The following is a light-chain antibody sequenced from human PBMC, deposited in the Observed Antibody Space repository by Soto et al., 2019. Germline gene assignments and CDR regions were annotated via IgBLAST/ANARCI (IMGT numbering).Light chain of an antibody. CDR3: SSYRSSSVV. V-gene: IGLV2-14*01. CDR1: TSDVGGYDS. CDR2: EVS. Sequence: QSALTQPASVSGSPGQSITISCTGTTSDVGGYDSVSWYQQHPGKAPKLMIYEVSNRPSGVSNRFSGSKSGNTASLTISGLQAEDEADYYCSSYRSSSVVFGGGTKLTVL. J-gene: IGLJ2*01.